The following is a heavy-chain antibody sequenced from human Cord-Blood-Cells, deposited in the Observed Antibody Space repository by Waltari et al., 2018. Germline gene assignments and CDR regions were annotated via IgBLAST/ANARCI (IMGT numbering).Heavy chain of an antibody. Sequence: QLQLQESGPGLVKPSETLSLTCTVSGGSLSSSSYYWGWIRQPPGKGLEWIGSFYYSGSTYYNPSLKSRFTISVDTSKIQFSLKLGSVTAADTAVYYCARSYKSMTTVTYFDYWGQGTLVTVSS. CDR1: GGSLSSSSYY. J-gene: IGHJ4*02. V-gene: IGHV4-39*01. D-gene: IGHD4-17*01. CDR3: ARSYKSMTTVTYFDY. CDR2: FYYSGST.